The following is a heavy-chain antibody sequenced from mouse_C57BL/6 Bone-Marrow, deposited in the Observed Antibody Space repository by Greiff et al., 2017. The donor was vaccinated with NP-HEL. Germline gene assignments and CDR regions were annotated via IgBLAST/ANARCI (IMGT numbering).Heavy chain of an antibody. V-gene: IGHV1-82*01. CDR3: ARWDMDY. CDR1: GYAFSSSW. D-gene: IGHD4-1*01. Sequence: QVQLKESGPELVKPGASVKISCKASGYAFSSSWMNWVKQRPGKGLEWIGRIYPGDGDTNYNGKFKGKATLTADKSSSTAYMQLSSLTSEDSAVYFCARWDMDYWGQGTSVTVSS. J-gene: IGHJ4*01. CDR2: IYPGDGDT.